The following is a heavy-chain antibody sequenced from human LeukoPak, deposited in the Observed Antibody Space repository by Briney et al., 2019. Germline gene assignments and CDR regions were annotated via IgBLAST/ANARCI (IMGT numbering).Heavy chain of an antibody. J-gene: IGHJ4*02. V-gene: IGHV4-30-2*01. CDR3: ARRSVYRPTGVDFDY. CDR2: IFHTGST. D-gene: IGHD1-14*01. CDR1: GDSISSGGYS. Sequence: PSQTLSLTCVVSGDSISSGGYSWSWIRQPPGKGLEWIGYIFHTGSTFYNPFLKSRVTISVDNSKNQFSLRLSSVTAADTAVYYCARRSVYRPTGVDFDYWGQGTLVTVSS.